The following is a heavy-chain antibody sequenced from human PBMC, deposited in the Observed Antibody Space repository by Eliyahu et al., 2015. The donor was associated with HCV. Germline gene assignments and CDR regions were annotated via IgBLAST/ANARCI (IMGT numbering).Heavy chain of an antibody. D-gene: IGHD3-16*01. CDR1: GGTFNSYT. CDR2: INPLLGIA. V-gene: IGHV1-69*02. CDR3: AGVGPYYYYAMDV. Sequence: QVXLVQSGAEVKKPGSSVXVSCXASGGTFNSYTISWVRQAPGQGLEWMGRINPLLGIATYAQKFQGRVTIIADRSTSTAYMDLSSLRSDDTAVYYCAGVGPYYYYAMDVWGQGTSVTVSS. J-gene: IGHJ6*02.